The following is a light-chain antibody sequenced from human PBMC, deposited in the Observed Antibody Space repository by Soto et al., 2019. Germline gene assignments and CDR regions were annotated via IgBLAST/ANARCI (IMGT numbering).Light chain of an antibody. Sequence: QSALTQPGSVSGSPGQSINLSCTGTSSDVGSYNLVSWYQQHPGKAPKLMIYEVTKRPSGVSNRFSGSKSGNTASLTISGLQAEDEADYHCCSFAGGDTWVVGGGTKLTVL. J-gene: IGLJ3*02. V-gene: IGLV2-23*02. CDR3: CSFAGGDTWV. CDR1: SSDVGSYNL. CDR2: EVT.